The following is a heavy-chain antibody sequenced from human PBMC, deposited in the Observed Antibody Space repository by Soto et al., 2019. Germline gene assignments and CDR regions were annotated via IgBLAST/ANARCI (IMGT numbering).Heavy chain of an antibody. Sequence: SETLSLTCTVSGGSISSYYWSWIRQPPGKGLEWIGYIYYSGSTNYNPSLKSRVTISVDTAKNQFSLKLSSVTAADTAVYYCARGLQLRPSHFDYWGQGTLVTVSS. V-gene: IGHV4-59*01. D-gene: IGHD1-7*01. CDR2: IYYSGST. J-gene: IGHJ4*02. CDR1: GGSISSYY. CDR3: ARGLQLRPSHFDY.